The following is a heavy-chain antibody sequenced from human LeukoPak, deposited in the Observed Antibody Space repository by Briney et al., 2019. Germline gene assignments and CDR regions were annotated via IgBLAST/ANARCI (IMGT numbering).Heavy chain of an antibody. CDR2: INPNSGGT. D-gene: IGHD1-26*01. V-gene: IGHV1-2*02. CDR1: GGTFSSYA. J-gene: IGHJ4*02. Sequence: ASVKVSCKASGGTFSSYAISWVRQAPGQGLEWMAWINPNSGGTNYAQKFQGRVTMTRDTSISTAYMELSRLTSDDTAVYYGARERGLSYSGSSTGSDYWGPGTLVTVSS. CDR3: ARERGLSYSGSSTGSDY.